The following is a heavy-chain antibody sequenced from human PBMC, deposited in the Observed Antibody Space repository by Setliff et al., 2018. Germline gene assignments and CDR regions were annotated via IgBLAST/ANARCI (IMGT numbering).Heavy chain of an antibody. V-gene: IGHV1-18*01. CDR3: ARGASLTVADRGSFAF. J-gene: IGHJ4*02. CDR2: ISAQDGNT. Sequence: ASVKVSCKASGYSFLSYGITWVRQAPGQGLEWMGWISAQDGNTIYAQNFQGRVTMTTDTSTSTVYMDVSSLTSDDTAMYYCARGASLTVADRGSFAFWGQGTLVTVSS. D-gene: IGHD6-19*01. CDR1: GYSFLSYG.